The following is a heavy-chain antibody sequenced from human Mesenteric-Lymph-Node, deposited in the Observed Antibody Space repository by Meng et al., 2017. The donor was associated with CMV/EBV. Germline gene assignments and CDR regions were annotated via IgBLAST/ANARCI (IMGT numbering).Heavy chain of an antibody. CDR1: GFTFSFYD. CDR3: ATNYYYYYYGMDV. J-gene: IGHJ6*02. CDR2: ISSSSSYI. V-gene: IGHV3-21*01. Sequence: GGSLRLSCAASGFTFSFYDMTWVRQAPGRGLEWVSSISSSSSYIYYADSVKGRFTISRDNAKNSLYLQMNSLRAEDTAVYYCATNYYYYYYGMDVWGQGTTVTVSS.